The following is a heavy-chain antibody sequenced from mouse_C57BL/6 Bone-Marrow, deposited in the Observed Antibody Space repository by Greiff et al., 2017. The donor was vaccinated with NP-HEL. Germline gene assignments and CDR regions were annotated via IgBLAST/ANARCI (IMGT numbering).Heavy chain of an antibody. CDR1: GFTFSSYA. V-gene: IGHV5-9-1*02. Sequence: EVKLVESGEGLVKPGGSLKLSCAASGFTFSSYAMSWVRQTPEKRLEWVAYISSGGDYIYYADTVKGRFTISRDNARNTLYLQMSSLKAEDTAMYYCTIALINYYGSSPAWFAYRGQGTLVTVSA. D-gene: IGHD1-1*01. CDR3: TIALINYYGSSPAWFAY. CDR2: ISSGGDYI. J-gene: IGHJ3*01.